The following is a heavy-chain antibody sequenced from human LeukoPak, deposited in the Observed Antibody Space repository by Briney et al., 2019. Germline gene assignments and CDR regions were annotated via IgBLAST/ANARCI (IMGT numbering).Heavy chain of an antibody. Sequence: ASVKVSCKASGYTFTSYYMHWVRQAPGQGLEWMGIINPSGGSTSYAQKFQGRVTMTTDTSTSTAYMELRSLRSDDTAVYYCARWDYGDFIFDYWGQGTLVTVSS. CDR3: ARWDYGDFIFDY. J-gene: IGHJ4*02. D-gene: IGHD4-17*01. V-gene: IGHV1-46*01. CDR2: INPSGGST. CDR1: GYTFTSYY.